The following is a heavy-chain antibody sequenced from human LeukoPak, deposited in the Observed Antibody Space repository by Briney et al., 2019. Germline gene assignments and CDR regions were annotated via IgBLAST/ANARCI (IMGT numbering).Heavy chain of an antibody. Sequence: PGGSLRLSCAASGFTFSSYGMHWVRQAPGKGLEWVAVISYDGRNKYFADSVKGRFTISRDNSKNTLFLQMNSLTAEDTAVYYCAKQRTIYGGTQGGYFDYWGQGTLVTVSS. V-gene: IGHV3-30*18. D-gene: IGHD4-23*01. J-gene: IGHJ4*02. CDR1: GFTFSSYG. CDR3: AKQRTIYGGTQGGYFDY. CDR2: ISYDGRNK.